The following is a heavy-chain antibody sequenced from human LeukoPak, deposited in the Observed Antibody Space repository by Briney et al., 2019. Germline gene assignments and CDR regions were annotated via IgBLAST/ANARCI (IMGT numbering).Heavy chain of an antibody. J-gene: IGHJ5*02. D-gene: IGHD3-16*02. CDR1: GDSVSSNSAA. CDR3: ARDRYDYVWGSYRLNWFDP. Sequence: SQTLSLTCAISGDSVSSNSAARNWIRQSPSRGLEWLGRTYYRSKWYNDYAVSVKSRITINPDTSKNQFSLQLNSVTPEDTAVYHCARDRYDYVWGSYRLNWFDPWGQGTLVTVSS. CDR2: TYYRSKWYN. V-gene: IGHV6-1*01.